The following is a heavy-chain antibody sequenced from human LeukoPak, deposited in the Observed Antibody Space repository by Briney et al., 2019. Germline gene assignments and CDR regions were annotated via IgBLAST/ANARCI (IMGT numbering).Heavy chain of an antibody. Sequence: SETLSLTCAVSGDSISSHNWWSWVRQPPGKGLEWIGEIFHSESTNYNPPLKSRVTMSLDESKNEFSLQLTSVTAADTAIYYCARTGSIGYVLFYWGQGNLVTVSS. D-gene: IGHD5-12*01. CDR1: GDSISSHNW. CDR2: IFHSEST. J-gene: IGHJ4*02. CDR3: ARTGSIGYVLFY. V-gene: IGHV4-4*02.